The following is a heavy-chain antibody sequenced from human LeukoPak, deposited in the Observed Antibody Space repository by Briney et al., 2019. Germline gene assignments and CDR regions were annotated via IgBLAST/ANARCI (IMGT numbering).Heavy chain of an antibody. J-gene: IGHJ4*02. CDR3: ARSSVKAVTHPPELFY. Sequence: PSETLSLTCTVSGGSISSGGYYWSWIRQPPGKGLEWIGYIYHSGGTYYNPSLKSRVTISVDRSKNQFSLKLSSVTAADTAVYYCARSSVKAVTHPPELFYRGQGTLVTVSS. D-gene: IGHD4-23*01. CDR1: GGSISSGGYY. V-gene: IGHV4-30-2*01. CDR2: IYHSGGT.